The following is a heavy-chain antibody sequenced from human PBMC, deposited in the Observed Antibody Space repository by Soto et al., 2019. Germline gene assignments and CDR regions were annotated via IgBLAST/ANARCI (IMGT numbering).Heavy chain of an antibody. J-gene: IGHJ6*03. Sequence: PSETLALTCTVSGGCMSSSSYYWGWIRQPPGKGLEWIGSIYYSGSTYYNPSLKSRVTISVDTSKNQFSLKLSSVTAADTAVYYCASRRKPDYYYYYMDVWGKGTTVTVS. CDR2: IYYSGST. CDR1: GGCMSSSSYY. CDR3: ASRRKPDYYYYYMDV. V-gene: IGHV4-39*01.